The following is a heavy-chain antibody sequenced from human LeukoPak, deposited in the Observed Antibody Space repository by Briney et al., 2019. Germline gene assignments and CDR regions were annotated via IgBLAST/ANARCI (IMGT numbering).Heavy chain of an antibody. V-gene: IGHV3-66*01. CDR3: ARARDFDY. CDR1: GFSVSGNF. J-gene: IGHJ4*02. CDR2: IHTGGRT. Sequence: GGSLRLSCAVSGFSVSGNFMNWVRQAPGKGLEWVSVIHTGGRTYYADSVKGRFVISRDSSKNTLYLQMNSLRVEYTAVYYCARARDFDYWGQGTLVTVSS.